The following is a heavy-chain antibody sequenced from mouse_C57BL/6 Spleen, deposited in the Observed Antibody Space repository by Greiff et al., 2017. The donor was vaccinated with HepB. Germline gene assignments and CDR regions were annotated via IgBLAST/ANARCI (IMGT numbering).Heavy chain of an antibody. CDR2: IDPETGGT. J-gene: IGHJ4*01. CDR1: GYTFTDYE. D-gene: IGHD3-2*02. Sequence: QVQLQQSGAELVRPGASVTLSCKASGYTFTDYEMHWVKQTPVHGLEWIGAIDPETGGTAYNQKFKGKAILTADKSSSTAYMELRSLTSEDSAVYYWTRKANSYAMDYWGQGTSVTVSS. CDR3: TRKANSYAMDY. V-gene: IGHV1-15*01.